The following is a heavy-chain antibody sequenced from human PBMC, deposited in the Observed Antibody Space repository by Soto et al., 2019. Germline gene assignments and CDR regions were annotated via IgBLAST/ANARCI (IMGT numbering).Heavy chain of an antibody. D-gene: IGHD6-13*01. J-gene: IGHJ6*02. CDR3: AKGIYSSRPYGMDV. CDR1: GFTFSSYA. CDR2: ISGSGGST. Sequence: PGGSLRLSCAASGFTFSSYAMSWVRQAPGKGLEWVSAISGSGGSTYYADSVKGRFTISRDNSKNTLYLQMNSLRAGDTAVYYCAKGIYSSRPYGMDVWGQGNTVTVSS. V-gene: IGHV3-23*01.